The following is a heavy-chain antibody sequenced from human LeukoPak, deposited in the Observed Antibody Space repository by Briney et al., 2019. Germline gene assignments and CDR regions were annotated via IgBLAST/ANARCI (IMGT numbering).Heavy chain of an antibody. D-gene: IGHD1-26*01. J-gene: IGHJ4*02. CDR3: VVELLRFDY. CDR1: GGTFSSYA. V-gene: IGHV1-69*04. Sequence: SVKVSCKASGGTFSSYAISWVRQAPGQGLEWMGRIIPILGIANYAQKFQGRVTITADKSTSTAYMELRSLRSDDTAVYYCVVELLRFDYWGQGTLVTVSS. CDR2: IIPILGIA.